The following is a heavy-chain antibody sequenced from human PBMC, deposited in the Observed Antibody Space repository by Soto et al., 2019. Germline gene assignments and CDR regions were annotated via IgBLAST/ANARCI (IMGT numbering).Heavy chain of an antibody. D-gene: IGHD6-13*01. Sequence: PGESLKISCKGSGYSFTSYWISWVRQMPGKGLEWMGRIDPSDSYTNYSPSFQGHVTISADKSISTAYLQWSSLKASDTAMYYCARHRSVAAAGLYYYYGMDVWGQGTTVTVSS. CDR2: IDPSDSYT. V-gene: IGHV5-10-1*01. CDR1: GYSFTSYW. J-gene: IGHJ6*02. CDR3: ARHRSVAAAGLYYYYGMDV.